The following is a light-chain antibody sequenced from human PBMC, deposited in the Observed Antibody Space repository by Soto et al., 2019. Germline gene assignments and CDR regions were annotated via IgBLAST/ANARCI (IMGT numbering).Light chain of an antibody. CDR3: QKYYSAAFT. CDR1: QGISNY. Sequence: DIQMTQSPSSLSASVGDRVTITCRASQGISNYLAWYQQKPGKVPKLLIYAASTLQSGVPSRFSGGGSGTDFTLTISSLQPEDVATYYCQKYYSAAFTFGPGNKVDIK. V-gene: IGKV1-27*01. CDR2: AAS. J-gene: IGKJ3*01.